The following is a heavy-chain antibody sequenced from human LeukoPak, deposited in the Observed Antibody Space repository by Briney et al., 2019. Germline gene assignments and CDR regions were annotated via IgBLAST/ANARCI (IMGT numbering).Heavy chain of an antibody. CDR3: ARGIYGSWSYYNG. CDR2: IYYSGST. D-gene: IGHD3-10*01. J-gene: IGHJ4*02. V-gene: IGHV4-39*07. CDR1: GGSISSSSYY. Sequence: SETLSLTCTVSGGSISSSSYYWGWIRQPPGKGLEWIGSIYYSGSTYYNPSLKSRVTISVDTSKNQFSLKLSSVTAADTAVYYCARGIYGSWSYYNGWGQGTLVTVSS.